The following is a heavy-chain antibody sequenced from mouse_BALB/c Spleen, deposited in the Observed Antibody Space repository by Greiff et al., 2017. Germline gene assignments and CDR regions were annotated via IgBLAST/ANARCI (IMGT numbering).Heavy chain of an antibody. CDR2: IDPANGNT. J-gene: IGHJ3*01. D-gene: IGHD1-1*01. V-gene: IGHV14-3*02. Sequence: DVQLQESGAELVKPGASVKLSCTASGFNIKDTYMHWVKQRPEQGLEWIGRIDPANGNTKYDPKFQGKATITADTSSNTAYLQLSSLTSEDTAVYYCAYYYGSSWFAYWGQGTLVTVSA. CDR3: AYYYGSSWFAY. CDR1: GFNIKDTY.